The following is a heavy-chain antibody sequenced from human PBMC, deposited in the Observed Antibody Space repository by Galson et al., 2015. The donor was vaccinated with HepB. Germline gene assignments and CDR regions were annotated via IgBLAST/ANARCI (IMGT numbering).Heavy chain of an antibody. Sequence: SVKVSCKASGGTFSSYTISWVRQAPGQGLEWMGRIIPILGIANYAQKFQGRVTITADESTSTAYMELSSLRSEDTAVYYCARGGYCGGDCYGSSNDAFDIWGQGTMVTVSS. CDR2: IIPILGIA. CDR3: ARGGYCGGDCYGSSNDAFDI. CDR1: GGTFSSYT. D-gene: IGHD2-21*01. V-gene: IGHV1-69*02. J-gene: IGHJ3*02.